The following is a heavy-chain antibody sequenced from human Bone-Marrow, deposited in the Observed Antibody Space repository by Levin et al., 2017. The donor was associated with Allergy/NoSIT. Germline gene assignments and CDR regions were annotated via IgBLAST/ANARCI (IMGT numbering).Heavy chain of an antibody. D-gene: IGHD6-19*01. J-gene: IGHJ4*02. Sequence: ASVKVSCKASGRTFDSYSINWVRQAPGQGLEWMGGITPIFGTSNYAQNFQGIVTITADTSTNTIYMELSSLRSEDTALYYCARVHIAGSGTSPFDSWGQGTLVTVSS. CDR1: GRTFDSYS. CDR3: ARVHIAGSGTSPFDS. CDR2: ITPIFGTS. V-gene: IGHV1-69*06.